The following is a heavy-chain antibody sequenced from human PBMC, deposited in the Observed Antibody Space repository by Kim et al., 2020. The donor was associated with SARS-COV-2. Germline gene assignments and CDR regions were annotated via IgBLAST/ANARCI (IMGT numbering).Heavy chain of an antibody. Sequence: QKYQGRVTITADESTSTAYMELSSLRSEDTAVYYCARGGVAVAGDWFDPWGQGTLVTVSS. D-gene: IGHD6-19*01. CDR3: ARGGVAVAGDWFDP. V-gene: IGHV1-69*01. J-gene: IGHJ5*02.